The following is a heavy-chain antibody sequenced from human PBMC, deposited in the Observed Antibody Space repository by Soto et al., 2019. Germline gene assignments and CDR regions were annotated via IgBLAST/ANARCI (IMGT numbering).Heavy chain of an antibody. CDR2: MNPNSGNT. J-gene: IGHJ4*02. CDR3: ARLKQDYAVA. D-gene: IGHD3-16*01. CDR1: GYTFTSYD. Sequence: QVQLVQSGAEVKKPGASVKVSCKASGYTFTSYDINWVRQATGQGLERIGWMNPNSGNTAYAQKVQGRVTMTRNTSIITVYMELRSLRSEDTDGYDCARLKQDYAVAWGQGTLVTVSS. V-gene: IGHV1-8*01.